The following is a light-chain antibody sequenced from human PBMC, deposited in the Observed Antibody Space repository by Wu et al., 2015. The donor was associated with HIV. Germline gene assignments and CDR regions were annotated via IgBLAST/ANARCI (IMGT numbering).Light chain of an antibody. J-gene: IGKJ5*01. V-gene: IGKV3D-20*02. CDR2: DAS. Sequence: ETVLTQSPGTLSLSPGERATLSCRASQSVSSSYLAWYQQKPGQAPRLLIYDASNRAKGIPARFTGSGSGTDFTLTITSLEPEDFAIYYCQQRRDWPLTFGQGTRLEIE. CDR3: QQRRDWPLT. CDR1: QSVSSSY.